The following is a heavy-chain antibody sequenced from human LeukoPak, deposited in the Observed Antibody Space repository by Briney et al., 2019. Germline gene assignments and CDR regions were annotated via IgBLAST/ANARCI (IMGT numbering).Heavy chain of an antibody. J-gene: IGHJ4*02. D-gene: IGHD5-18*01. CDR3: ARDAVDTGTDY. CDR1: GFTFSSYS. Sequence: PGGSLRLSCVASGFTFSSYSMNWVRQAPGKGLEWVSSISGSSSYIHYADSVKGRFTISRDNAKNSLYLQMNSLRAEDTAVYYCARDAVDTGTDYWGQGTLVTVSS. V-gene: IGHV3-21*01. CDR2: ISGSSSYI.